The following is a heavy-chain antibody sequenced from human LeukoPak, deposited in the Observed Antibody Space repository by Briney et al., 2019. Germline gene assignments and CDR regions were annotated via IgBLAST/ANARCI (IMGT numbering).Heavy chain of an antibody. Sequence: GGSLRLSCAGSGFTFSTYLVTWVRQAPGKGLEWVANIKEDGSQKYYVDSVKGRFTISRDNAKNSLYLQMNSLRAEDTAVYYCARGHVPDYWGQGILVTVSS. V-gene: IGHV3-7*04. J-gene: IGHJ4*02. CDR3: ARGHVPDY. CDR2: IKEDGSQK. CDR1: GFTFSTYL.